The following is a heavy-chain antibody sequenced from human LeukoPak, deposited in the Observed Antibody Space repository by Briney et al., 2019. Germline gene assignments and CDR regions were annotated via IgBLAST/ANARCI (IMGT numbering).Heavy chain of an antibody. CDR3: ARAGARGFGDRTAGAFDI. Sequence: GGSLRLSCAASGFTFSSYWMSWVRQAPGKGLEWVANIKQDGSEKYYVDSVKGRFTISRDNAENSLYLQMNSLRAEDTAVYYCARAGARGFGDRTAGAFDIWGQGTMVTVSS. D-gene: IGHD3-10*01. J-gene: IGHJ3*02. CDR1: GFTFSSYW. V-gene: IGHV3-7*01. CDR2: IKQDGSEK.